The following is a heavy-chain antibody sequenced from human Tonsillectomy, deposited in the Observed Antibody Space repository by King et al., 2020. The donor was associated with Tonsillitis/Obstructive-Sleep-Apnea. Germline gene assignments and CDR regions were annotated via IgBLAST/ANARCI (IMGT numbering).Heavy chain of an antibody. CDR3: ARERIGVVITHHYYYMDV. CDR1: GFSFSEHN. D-gene: IGHD3-22*01. Sequence: VQLVESGGGLVQPGGSLRLSCAASGFSFSEHNMDWVRQAPGKGLEWVGRIRNKANSYTTEYAASVKGRFTISRDDSKNSLYLQMNSLKTEDTAVYYCARERIGVVITHHYYYMDVWGKGTTVTVSS. J-gene: IGHJ6*03. V-gene: IGHV3-72*01. CDR2: IRNKANSYTT.